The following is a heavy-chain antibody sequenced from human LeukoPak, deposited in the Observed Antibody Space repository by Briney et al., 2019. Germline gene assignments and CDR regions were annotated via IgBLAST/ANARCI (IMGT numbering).Heavy chain of an antibody. D-gene: IGHD3-10*01. J-gene: IGHJ4*02. CDR3: AEGEKLLWFGEPSKSLDY. CDR2: ISGSGGRT. V-gene: IGHV3-23*01. Sequence: GGSLRLSCAAAGFTFSSYAMSWVRQAPGKGLEWVSAISGSGGRTSYAESVKDRLNSSRENTKNTLYLQMNSLRAEDTAVYYCAEGEKLLWFGEPSKSLDYWGQGTLVTVSS. CDR1: GFTFSSYA.